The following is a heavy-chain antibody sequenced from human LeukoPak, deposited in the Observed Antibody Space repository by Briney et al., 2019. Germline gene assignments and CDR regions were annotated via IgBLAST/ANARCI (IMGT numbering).Heavy chain of an antibody. CDR1: GGSISSYY. J-gene: IGHJ4*02. D-gene: IGHD2-2*01. CDR3: ARGVRYCSSTSCYSAFRGYGGNPPPYFDY. Sequence: TSETLSLTCTVSGGSISSYYWSWIRQPPGKGLEWIGYIYYSGSTNYNPSLKSRVTISVDTSRNQFSLKLSSVTAADTAVYYCARGVRYCSSTSCYSAFRGYGGNPPPYFDYWGQGTLVTVSS. V-gene: IGHV4-59*01. CDR2: IYYSGST.